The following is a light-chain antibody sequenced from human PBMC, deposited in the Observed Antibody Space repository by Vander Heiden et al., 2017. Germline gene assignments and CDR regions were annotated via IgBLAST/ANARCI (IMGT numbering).Light chain of an antibody. V-gene: IGLV2-14*03. Sequence: QSALTQPASVSGSPGQSITISCTGTSSDIGAYNFVSWYQQHPGKAPRLIIYDVSNRPSGVSSRFSGSKSANTASLTISGLQSDDEADYYCTAYTTSGTRLFGTGTEVTVL. J-gene: IGLJ1*01. CDR3: TAYTTSGTRL. CDR2: DVS. CDR1: SSDIGAYNF.